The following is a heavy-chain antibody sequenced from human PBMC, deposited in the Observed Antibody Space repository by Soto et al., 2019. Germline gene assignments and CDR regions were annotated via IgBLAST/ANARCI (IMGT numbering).Heavy chain of an antibody. Sequence: QVQLVQSGAELKKPGASVKVSCKASGYTFSNYDMNWVRQATGQGPEWIGWVNPNNGDTGYAQKFQGRVTLTTDISTTTAYMELISPRSEDTAIYYCAKVSRKGSAIDFDYWGQGTLITVPS. CDR1: GYTFSNYD. V-gene: IGHV1-8*01. CDR2: VNPNNGDT. CDR3: AKVSRKGSAIDFDY. D-gene: IGHD3-10*01. J-gene: IGHJ4*02.